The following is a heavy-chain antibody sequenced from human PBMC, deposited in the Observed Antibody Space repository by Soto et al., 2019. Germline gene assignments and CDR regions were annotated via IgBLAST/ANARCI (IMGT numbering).Heavy chain of an antibody. Sequence: QVQLVQSGAEVKKPGASVKVSCKASGYTFTSYGISWVRQAPGQGLEWMGWISAYNGNTNYAQKLQGRVTMTTDTATSTSYMELRSLRSDDTAVYYCARVYRITMVRGELSEYWGQGTLVTVSS. D-gene: IGHD3-10*01. CDR1: GYTFTSYG. V-gene: IGHV1-18*01. CDR2: ISAYNGNT. CDR3: ARVYRITMVRGELSEY. J-gene: IGHJ4*02.